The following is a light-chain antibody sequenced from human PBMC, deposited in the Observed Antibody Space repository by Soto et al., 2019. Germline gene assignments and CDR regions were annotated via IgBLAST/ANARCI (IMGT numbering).Light chain of an antibody. Sequence: EIVMTQSPGTLSVSPGERATLSCRAGQGVTTNFAWYQQKSGQSPRLLIYDVSIRATGVPARFSGTGSETDFTLTISGLQSEDSAVYFCQQYNNWPFSFGQGNDWRL. CDR1: QGVTTN. CDR2: DVS. CDR3: QQYNNWPFS. J-gene: IGKJ5*01. V-gene: IGKV3-15*01.